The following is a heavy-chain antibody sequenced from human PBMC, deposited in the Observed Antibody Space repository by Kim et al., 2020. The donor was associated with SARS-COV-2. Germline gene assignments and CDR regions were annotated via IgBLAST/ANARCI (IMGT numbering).Heavy chain of an antibody. V-gene: IGHV3-7*03. CDR2: IKDDGGEK. J-gene: IGHJ4*02. CDR1: GFNFRSYA. Sequence: GGSLRLSCSASGFNFRSYAMSWVRPAPGKGLEWVARIKDDGGEKNYVDSVRGRFTISRDNAKTSLFLQMNSLRAEDTAVYFCASGGLVRSAYWGQGTLVT. D-gene: IGHD3-10*01. CDR3: ASGGLVRSAY.